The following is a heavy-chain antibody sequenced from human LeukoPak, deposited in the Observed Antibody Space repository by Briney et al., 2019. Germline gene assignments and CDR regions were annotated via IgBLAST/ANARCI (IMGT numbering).Heavy chain of an antibody. V-gene: IGHV1-2*02. CDR3: AVWESSGYYPHRVDY. CDR1: GYTFTGYY. CDR2: INPNSGGT. J-gene: IGHJ4*02. D-gene: IGHD3-22*01. Sequence: ASVKVSCTASGYTFTGYYMHWVRRAPGQGLEWMGWINPNSGGTNYAQKFQGRVTMTRDTSISTAYMELSRLRSDDTAVYYCAVWESSGYYPHRVDYWGQGTLVTVSS.